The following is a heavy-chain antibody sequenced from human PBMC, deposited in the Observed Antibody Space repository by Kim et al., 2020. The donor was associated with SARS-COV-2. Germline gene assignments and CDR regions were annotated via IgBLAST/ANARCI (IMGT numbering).Heavy chain of an antibody. CDR2: INPNSGGT. Sequence: ASVKVSCKASGYTFTGYYMHWVRQAPGQGLEWMGRINPNSGGTNYAQKFQGRVTMTRDTSISTAYMELSRLRSDDTAVYYCAIEFDLSRYFDWLPSYWGQGTLVTVSS. CDR3: AIEFDLSRYFDWLPSY. V-gene: IGHV1-2*06. J-gene: IGHJ4*02. CDR1: GYTFTGYY. D-gene: IGHD3-9*01.